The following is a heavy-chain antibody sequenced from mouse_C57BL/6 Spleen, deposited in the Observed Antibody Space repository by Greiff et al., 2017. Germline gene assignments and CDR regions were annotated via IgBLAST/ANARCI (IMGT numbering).Heavy chain of an antibody. J-gene: IGHJ3*01. CDR1: GFTFSSYA. CDR2: ISDGGSYT. Sequence: DVKLVESGGGLVKPGGSLKLSCAASGFTFSSYAMSWVRQTPEKRLEWVATISDGGSYTYYPDNVKGRFTISRDNAKNNLYLQMSHLKSEDTAMYYCATSELLAYWGQGTLVTVSA. V-gene: IGHV5-4*03. CDR3: ATSELLAY.